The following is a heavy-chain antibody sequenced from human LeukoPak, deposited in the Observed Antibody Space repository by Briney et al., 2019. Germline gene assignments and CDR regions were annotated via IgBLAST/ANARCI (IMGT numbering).Heavy chain of an antibody. J-gene: IGHJ5*02. V-gene: IGHV1-2*04. Sequence: GASVKVSCKASGYTFTSNYMHWVRQAPGQGLEWMGWINPNSGGTNYAQKFQGWVTMTRDTSISTAYMELSRLRSDDTAVYYCVREGSSWYGVDNWFDPWGQGTLVTVSS. CDR2: INPNSGGT. CDR3: VREGSSWYGVDNWFDP. D-gene: IGHD6-13*01. CDR1: GYTFTSNY.